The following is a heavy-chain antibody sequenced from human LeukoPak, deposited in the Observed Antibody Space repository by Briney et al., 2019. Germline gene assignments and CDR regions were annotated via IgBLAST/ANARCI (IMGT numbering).Heavy chain of an antibody. Sequence: GGSLRLSCAASGFNFNTYAMSWVRQAPGKGLEWVTAISPSGTDTYYADSVKGRLTISRDNSKSTLYLQLSSLRAEDSAVYYCAKRGGYETMAAFDYWGQGTLVTVSS. CDR1: GFNFNTYA. D-gene: IGHD3-10*01. J-gene: IGHJ4*02. V-gene: IGHV3-23*01. CDR2: ISPSGTDT. CDR3: AKRGGYETMAAFDY.